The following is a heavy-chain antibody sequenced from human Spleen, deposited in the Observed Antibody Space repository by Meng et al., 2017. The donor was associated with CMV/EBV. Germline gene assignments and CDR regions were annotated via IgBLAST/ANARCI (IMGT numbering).Heavy chain of an antibody. D-gene: IGHD3-3*01. Sequence: SVKVSCKASGGTFSVYAISWVRQAPGQGLEWMGGIIPMFGTANYAQKFQGRVTITTDESTSTAYMELSSLRSEDTAVYYCAGATYYDFWSAPGGMDVWGQGTTVTVSS. V-gene: IGHV1-69*05. CDR2: IIPMFGTA. CDR1: GGTFSVYA. CDR3: AGATYYDFWSAPGGMDV. J-gene: IGHJ6*02.